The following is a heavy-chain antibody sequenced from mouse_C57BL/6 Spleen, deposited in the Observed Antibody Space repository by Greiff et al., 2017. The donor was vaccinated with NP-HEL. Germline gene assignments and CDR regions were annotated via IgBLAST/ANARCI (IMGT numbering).Heavy chain of an antibody. CDR1: GFTFSSYG. Sequence: EVKLMESGGDLVKPGGSLKLSCAASGFTFSSYGMSWVRQTPDKRLAWVATISSGGSYTYYPDSVKGRFTISRDNAKNTLYLQMSSLKSEDTAMYYCARGVTTVVEYWYFDVWGTGTTVTVSS. CDR3: ARGVTTVVEYWYFDV. V-gene: IGHV5-6*01. J-gene: IGHJ1*03. CDR2: ISSGGSYT. D-gene: IGHD1-1*01.